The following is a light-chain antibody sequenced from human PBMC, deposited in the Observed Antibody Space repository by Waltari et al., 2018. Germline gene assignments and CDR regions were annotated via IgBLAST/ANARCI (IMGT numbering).Light chain of an antibody. CDR3: QQYGSSPPVT. V-gene: IGKV3-20*01. CDR2: AAS. Sequence: EIVLTKSPGTLSSSPGERATLPCRASQSVSSTYLAWFQQKPGQAPRLLIYAASTRATGIPDRFSGSGSGTDFTLTISRLEPEDFAVYYCQQYGSSPPVTFGQGTRLEIK. CDR1: QSVSSTY. J-gene: IGKJ5*01.